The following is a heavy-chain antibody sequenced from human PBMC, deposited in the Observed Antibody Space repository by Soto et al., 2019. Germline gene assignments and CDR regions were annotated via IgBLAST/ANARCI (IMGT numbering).Heavy chain of an antibody. CDR1: VDSCVDYG. Sequence: GAALKISGERCVDSCVDYGGSRVRKMTGKGLEWMGRIDPSDSYTNYSPSFQGHVTISADKSISTAYLQWSSLKASDTAMYYCARTSMQSRGYSYGPGGMDVWGQGTTVTVSS. J-gene: IGHJ6*02. V-gene: IGHV5-10-1*01. CDR3: ARTSMQSRGYSYGPGGMDV. D-gene: IGHD5-18*01. CDR2: IDPSDSYT.